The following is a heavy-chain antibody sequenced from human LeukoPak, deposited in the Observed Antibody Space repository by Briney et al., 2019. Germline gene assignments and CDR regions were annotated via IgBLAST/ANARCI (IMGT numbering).Heavy chain of an antibody. Sequence: PSETLSLTCAVYGGSFSGYYWSWIRQPPGKGLEWIGEINHSGSTNYNPSLKSRVTISVDTSKNQFSLKLSSVTAADTAVYYCASPEGYCSSTSCPGIDYWGQGTLVTVSS. CDR3: ASPEGYCSSTSCPGIDY. CDR2: INHSGST. CDR1: GGSFSGYY. D-gene: IGHD2-2*01. V-gene: IGHV4-34*01. J-gene: IGHJ4*02.